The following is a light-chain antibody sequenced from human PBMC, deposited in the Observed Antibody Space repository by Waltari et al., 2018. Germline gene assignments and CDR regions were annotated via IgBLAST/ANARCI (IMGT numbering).Light chain of an antibody. V-gene: IGKV3-20*01. Sequence: EIVLTQSPGTLSLSPGESATLSCRASQSGSSSYLAWYQQKPGQAPRVLIHGASNRATGIADRFSGSGSGTDFTLTISRLEPEDFAVYYCQQYGSSPWTFGQGTKVEIK. J-gene: IGKJ1*01. CDR2: GAS. CDR3: QQYGSSPWT. CDR1: QSGSSSY.